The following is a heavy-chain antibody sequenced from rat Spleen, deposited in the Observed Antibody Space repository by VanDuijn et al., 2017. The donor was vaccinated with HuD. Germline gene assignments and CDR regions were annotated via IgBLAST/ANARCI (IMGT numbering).Heavy chain of an antibody. V-gene: IGHV5S13*01. Sequence: EVQLVESGGGLVQPGRSLKLSCAASGFTFSNYGMAWVRQTPTKGLEWVASISTGGGNTYYRDSVKGRFTISRDNAKSSLYLQMDSLRSEDTATYYCTTGDYGYTRLFVYWGQGTLVTVSS. D-gene: IGHD1-9*01. CDR3: TTGDYGYTRLFVY. CDR1: GFTFSNYG. CDR2: ISTGGGNT. J-gene: IGHJ3*01.